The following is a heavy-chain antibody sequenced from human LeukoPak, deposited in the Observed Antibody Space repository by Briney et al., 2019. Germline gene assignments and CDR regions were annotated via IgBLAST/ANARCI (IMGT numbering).Heavy chain of an antibody. Sequence: SETLSLTRTVSGGSISSSSYYWGWIRQPPGKGLEWIGSIYYSGSTNYNPSLKSRVTVSVDTAKNQFSLKLSSVTAADTAVYYCARGDYWGQGTLVTVSS. CDR1: GGSISSSSYY. J-gene: IGHJ4*02. CDR3: ARGDY. V-gene: IGHV4-39*01. CDR2: IYYSGST.